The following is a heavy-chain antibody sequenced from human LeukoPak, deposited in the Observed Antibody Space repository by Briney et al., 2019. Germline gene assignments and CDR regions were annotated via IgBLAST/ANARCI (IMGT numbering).Heavy chain of an antibody. CDR2: IYPNSGGT. Sequence: GASVKVSCKASGYTFTGYYMHWVRQAPGQGLEWMGWIYPNSGGTNYAQKFQGRVTMTRDTSISTAYMELSRLRSDDTAVYYCARSRDYYDSSGYSDYWGQGTLVTVSS. CDR1: GYTFTGYY. J-gene: IGHJ4*02. V-gene: IGHV1-2*02. CDR3: ARSRDYYDSSGYSDY. D-gene: IGHD3-22*01.